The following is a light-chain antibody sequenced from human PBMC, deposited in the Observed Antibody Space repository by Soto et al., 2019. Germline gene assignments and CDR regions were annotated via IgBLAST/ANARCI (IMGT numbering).Light chain of an antibody. CDR1: SSDVGGYNY. Sequence: QSALTQPRSVSGSPGQSVTISCTGTSSDVGGYNYVSWYQQHPGKAPKLMIYDVSKRPSGVPDRFSGSKSGNTASLTLSGLQAEDEAGYYCCSYAGIYNVFGPGT. J-gene: IGLJ1*01. CDR2: DVS. CDR3: CSYAGIYNV. V-gene: IGLV2-11*01.